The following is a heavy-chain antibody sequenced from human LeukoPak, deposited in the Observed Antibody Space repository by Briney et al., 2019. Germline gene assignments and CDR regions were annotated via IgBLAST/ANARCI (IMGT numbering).Heavy chain of an antibody. D-gene: IGHD6-13*01. CDR1: GFTFSSYW. Sequence: EGSLRLSCAASGFTFSSYWMHWVRQAPGKGLVWVSRIDTDGSSTSYADSVKGRFTISRDNAKNTLYLQMSSLRAEDTAVYYCILAAAGTEFDSWGQGSLVTVSS. V-gene: IGHV3-74*01. CDR3: ILAAAGTEFDS. J-gene: IGHJ4*02. CDR2: IDTDGSST.